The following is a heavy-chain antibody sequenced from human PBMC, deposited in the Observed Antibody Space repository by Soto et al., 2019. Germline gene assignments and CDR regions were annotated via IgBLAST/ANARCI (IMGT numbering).Heavy chain of an antibody. V-gene: IGHV3-30-3*01. J-gene: IGHJ6*02. D-gene: IGHD2-15*01. CDR3: ARESHEEATPRYYYYGMDV. CDR2: ISYDGSNK. CDR1: GFSFSSYA. Sequence: EGSMRLSGAASGFSFSSYAMHGVRQAPGKGLESKAVISYDGSNKYYADSVKCRFTISRDNSKNTLYLQRNRLRAEDTAVYYCARESHEEATPRYYYYGMDVWGQGTTVTVSS.